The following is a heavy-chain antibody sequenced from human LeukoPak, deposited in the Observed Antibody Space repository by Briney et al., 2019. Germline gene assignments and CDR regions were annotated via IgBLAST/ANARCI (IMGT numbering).Heavy chain of an antibody. Sequence: PGGSLRLSCAASGFTFSSYWMSWVRQAPGKGLEWVANIKQDGSEKYYVDSVKGRFTISRDNAKNSLYLQMNSLRAEDTALYYCAKGGALFAVASYFDYWGQGTLVTVSS. D-gene: IGHD6-19*01. CDR1: GFTFSSYW. CDR3: AKGGALFAVASYFDY. J-gene: IGHJ4*02. CDR2: IKQDGSEK. V-gene: IGHV3-7*03.